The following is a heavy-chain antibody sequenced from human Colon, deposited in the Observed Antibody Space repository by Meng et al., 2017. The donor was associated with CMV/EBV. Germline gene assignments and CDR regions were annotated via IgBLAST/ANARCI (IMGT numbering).Heavy chain of an antibody. CDR3: AGGSYQAWELLHY. J-gene: IGHJ4*02. CDR2: IRHSGSTSY. V-gene: IGHV4-34*01. Sequence: QGPLQQGGAGLLKPSETLSLTCAVCGGSFGEYNWSCVRHPPGRGLEWIGEIRHSGSTSYSYNSSLKSRVTISIDTSKNQFSLELTSVTAADTAVYYCAGGSYQAWELLHYWGQGTLVTVSS. D-gene: IGHD1-26*01. CDR1: GGSFGEYN.